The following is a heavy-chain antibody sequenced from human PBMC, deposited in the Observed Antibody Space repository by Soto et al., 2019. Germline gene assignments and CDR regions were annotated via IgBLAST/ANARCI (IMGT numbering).Heavy chain of an antibody. CDR1: GLNFDDFA. D-gene: IGHD2-21*01. J-gene: IGHJ4*02. Sequence: PGGSLRLSCVVSGLNFDDFAMNWVRQAPGKGLEWVSGISWSSGSLAYADSVKGRFTISRDNARNTLYLQMDSLRDEDTALFYCAEERCDVCSQYYFGYWGQGTLVTVSS. CDR3: AEERCDVCSQYYFGY. CDR2: ISWSSGSL. V-gene: IGHV3-9*01.